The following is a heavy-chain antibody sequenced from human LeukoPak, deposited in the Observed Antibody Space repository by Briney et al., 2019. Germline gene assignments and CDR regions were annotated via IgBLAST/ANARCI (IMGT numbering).Heavy chain of an antibody. J-gene: IGHJ5*02. CDR1: GGSISSSSYY. Sequence: PSETLSLTCTVSGGSISSSSYYWGWIRQPPGKGLEWIGSIYYSGSTYYNPSLKSRVTISVDTSKNQFSPKLSSVTAADTAVYYCARHRYGDYSWFDPWGQGTLVTVSS. CDR2: IYYSGST. CDR3: ARHRYGDYSWFDP. D-gene: IGHD4-17*01. V-gene: IGHV4-39*01.